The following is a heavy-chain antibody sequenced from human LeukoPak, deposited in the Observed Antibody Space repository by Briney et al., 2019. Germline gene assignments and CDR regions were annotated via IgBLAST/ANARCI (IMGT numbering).Heavy chain of an antibody. CDR1: GFTFSSYA. J-gene: IGHJ3*02. CDR3: ARDPCSGGSCYLFDI. D-gene: IGHD2-15*01. CDR2: ISYDGSNK. V-gene: IGHV3-30*04. Sequence: GGSLRLSCAASGFTFSSYAMHWVRQAPGKGLEWVAVISYDGSNKYYADSVKGRFTIPRDNPKNTLYLQMNSLRAEDTAVYYCARDPCSGGSCYLFDIWGQGTMVTVSS.